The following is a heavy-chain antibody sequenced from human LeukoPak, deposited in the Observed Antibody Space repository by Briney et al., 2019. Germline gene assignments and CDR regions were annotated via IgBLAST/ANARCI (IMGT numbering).Heavy chain of an antibody. J-gene: IGHJ4*02. CDR1: GGSFSSSSYY. D-gene: IGHD6-19*01. CDR3: ARVNSSGWYDLYYFDY. V-gene: IGHV4-61*01. Sequence: SSETLSLTCTVSGGSFSSSSYYWGWIRQPPGKGLEWIGYIYYSGSTNYNPSLKSRVTISVDTSKNQFSLKLSSVTAADTAVYYCARVNSSGWYDLYYFDYWGQGTLVTVSS. CDR2: IYYSGST.